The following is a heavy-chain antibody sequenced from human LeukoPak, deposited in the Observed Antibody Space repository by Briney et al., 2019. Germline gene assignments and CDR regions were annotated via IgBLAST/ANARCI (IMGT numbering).Heavy chain of an antibody. J-gene: IGHJ4*02. Sequence: SVKVSCKASGGTFSSYAVSWVRQAPGQGLEWMGGIIPIFGTANYAQKFQGRVTITADKSTSTAYMELSSLRSEDTAVYYCVSGMTGFDYWGQGTLVTVSS. CDR1: GGTFSSYA. CDR2: IIPIFGTA. D-gene: IGHD1-14*01. CDR3: VSGMTGFDY. V-gene: IGHV1-69*06.